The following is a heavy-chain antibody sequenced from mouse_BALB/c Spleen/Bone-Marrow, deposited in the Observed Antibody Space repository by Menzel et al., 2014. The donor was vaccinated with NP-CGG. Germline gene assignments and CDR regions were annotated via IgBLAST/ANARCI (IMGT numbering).Heavy chain of an antibody. V-gene: IGHV1-18*01. CDR1: GYTFTDYN. CDR3: ARRYYHGSRCLDY. Sequence: VQPKQSGPELVKPGASVKIPCKASGYTFTDYNMDWVKQSHGKSLEWVGDINPNNGGVFYNQKFKGKATLTVDKSSSTAYMELRSLTSEDTAVYFCARRYYHGSRCLDYWGQGTTLTVSS. D-gene: IGHD1-1*01. CDR2: INPNNGGV. J-gene: IGHJ2*01.